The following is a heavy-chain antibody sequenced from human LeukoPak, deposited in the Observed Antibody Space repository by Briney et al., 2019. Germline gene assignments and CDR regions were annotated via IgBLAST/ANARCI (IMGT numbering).Heavy chain of an antibody. D-gene: IGHD5-24*01. J-gene: IGHJ4*02. Sequence: ASVKVSCKASGYTFSSCAMHWVRQAPGQRLEWMGWINAGNGNTKYSQKFQGRVTISRDTSASTAYMELSSLRSEDTAVYYCAREGRDGYSEFDYWGQGTLVTVSS. CDR2: INAGNGNT. CDR3: AREGRDGYSEFDY. CDR1: GYTFSSCA. V-gene: IGHV1-3*01.